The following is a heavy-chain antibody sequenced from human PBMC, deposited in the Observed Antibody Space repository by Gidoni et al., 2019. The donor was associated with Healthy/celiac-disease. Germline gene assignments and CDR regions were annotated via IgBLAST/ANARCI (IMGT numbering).Heavy chain of an antibody. CDR2: IYYSGST. J-gene: IGHJ3*02. CDR1: GGSISSYY. V-gene: IGHV4-59*01. Sequence: QVQLQESGPGLVKPSATLSLTCTVSGGSISSYYWSWIRQPPGKGLEWIGYIYYSGSTNYNPSLKSRVTISVDTSKNQFSLKLSSVTAADTAVYYCAREPLVDYYDSSISGGAFDIWGQGTMVTVSS. D-gene: IGHD3-22*01. CDR3: AREPLVDYYDSSISGGAFDI.